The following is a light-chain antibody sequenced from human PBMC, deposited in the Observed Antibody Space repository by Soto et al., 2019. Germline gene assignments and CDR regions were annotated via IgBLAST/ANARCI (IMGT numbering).Light chain of an antibody. V-gene: IGKV1-6*01. J-gene: IGKJ1*01. CDR2: TAS. Sequence: IQMTQSPSSMSASVGDRVTITCRASQDIGNDLGWYQQKPGKAPRLLISTASTLESGVPARFSGSGSGTLFILTISSLQPEDFATYFCLQDYNYPRTFGQGTQVEI. CDR1: QDIGND. CDR3: LQDYNYPRT.